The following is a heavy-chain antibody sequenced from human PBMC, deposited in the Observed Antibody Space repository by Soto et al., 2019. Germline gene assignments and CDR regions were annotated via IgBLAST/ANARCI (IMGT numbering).Heavy chain of an antibody. V-gene: IGHV4-59*01. D-gene: IGHD1-26*01. J-gene: IGHJ5*02. CDR1: PRHTPPYY. CDR3: ARDMHAGFTHYFDR. CDR2: TSYTGNT. Sequence: KASQTLPLPCIVFPRHTPPYYRSWIRQSPGKGLEWIAYTSYTGNTNYNPSLKSRVTTSMDTSKNQLSLKLTSMTAADTAVYYCARDMHAGFTHYFDRWGRGTMFTVSS.